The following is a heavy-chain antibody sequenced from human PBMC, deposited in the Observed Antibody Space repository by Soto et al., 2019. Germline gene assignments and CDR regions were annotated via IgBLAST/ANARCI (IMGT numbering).Heavy chain of an antibody. V-gene: IGHV1-69*06. J-gene: IGHJ6*02. CDR2: IIPIFGTA. CDR1: GGTFSSYA. Sequence: ASVKVSCKASGGTFSSYAISWVRQAPGQGLEWMGGIIPIFGTANYAQKFQGRVTITADKSTSTAYMELSSLRSEDTAVYYCARARIAVVGYYYYGMDVWGQGTTVTVSS. D-gene: IGHD6-19*01. CDR3: ARARIAVVGYYYYGMDV.